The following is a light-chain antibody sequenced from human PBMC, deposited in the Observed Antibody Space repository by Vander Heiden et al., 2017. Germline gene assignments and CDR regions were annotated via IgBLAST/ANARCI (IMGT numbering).Light chain of an antibody. CDR3: QQYGSSPYT. CDR1: QSVSSSY. V-gene: IGKV3-20*01. CDR2: GAS. Sequence: DIVLTQSPGTLSLSPGERATLSCSASQSVSSSYLAWYQQKPGQAPSLLIYGASSRATGIPDRFSGSGSGTDFTLTISRLEPEDFAVYYCQQYGSSPYTFGQGTKLEIK. J-gene: IGKJ2*01.